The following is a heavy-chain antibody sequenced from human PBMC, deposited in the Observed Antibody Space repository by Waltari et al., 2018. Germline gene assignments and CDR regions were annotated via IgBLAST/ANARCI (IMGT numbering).Heavy chain of an antibody. J-gene: IGHJ4*02. CDR1: GYTFTSHS. D-gene: IGHD2-15*01. V-gene: IGHV1-18*04. CDR2: VRRFNGET. Sequence: QVQLVQSETEVMKPGASVKVSCKASGYTFTSHSITWVRQAPGQGPEWMGWVRRFNGETTYAQKIQVRVTMTTDASTDTAYMELRNLRTDDTAVYYCARDYCSGSACSLDFWGQGTLVTVSS. CDR3: ARDYCSGSACSLDF.